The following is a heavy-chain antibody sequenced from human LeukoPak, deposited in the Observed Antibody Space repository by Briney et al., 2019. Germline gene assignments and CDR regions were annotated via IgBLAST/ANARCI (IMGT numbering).Heavy chain of an antibody. CDR1: GGSFSGYY. J-gene: IGHJ4*02. CDR3: ARGQGTVTTH. D-gene: IGHD4-17*01. CDR2: ISHSGSA. V-gene: IGHV4-34*01. Sequence: SETLSLTCAVSGGSFSGYYWTWIRQPPGKGLEWIGEISHSGSANCNPSLKSRVTISLDTSKNQFSLNLSSVTAADTAVYYCARGQGTVTTHWGQGTLVTVSS.